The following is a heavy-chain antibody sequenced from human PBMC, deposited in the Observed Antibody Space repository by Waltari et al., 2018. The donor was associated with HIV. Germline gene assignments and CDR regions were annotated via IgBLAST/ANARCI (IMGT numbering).Heavy chain of an antibody. Sequence: EVQLVQSGAEVKKPGESLKISCKGSGYSFSTYWIGWVRQMPGKGLGWLGIIYPGYSDTRYSPSFQGQVTISADKSISTAYLQWSSLKASDTAMYYCARGGVYDVWSGYYSKGIGAFDIWGQGTMVTVSS. CDR2: IYPGYSDT. D-gene: IGHD3-3*01. CDR3: ARGGVYDVWSGYYSKGIGAFDI. J-gene: IGHJ3*02. CDR1: GYSFSTYW. V-gene: IGHV5-51*01.